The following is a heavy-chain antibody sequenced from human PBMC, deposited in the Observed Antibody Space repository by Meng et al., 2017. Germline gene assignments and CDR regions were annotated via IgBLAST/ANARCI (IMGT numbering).Heavy chain of an antibody. CDR2: IYYSGST. CDR3: ARVSSSYYFDY. Sequence: GPAMVNTSTPLSLTCPRDWCFIRRGGYYWSWIRPHAGKGVDWIGYIYYSGSTYYNPSLKSLVTISVETSKNQFSLKLRSVTAADTAVYYCARVSSSYYFDYWGQGTLVTVSS. CDR1: CFIRRGGYY. D-gene: IGHD2/OR15-2a*01. V-gene: IGHV4-31*01. J-gene: IGHJ4*02.